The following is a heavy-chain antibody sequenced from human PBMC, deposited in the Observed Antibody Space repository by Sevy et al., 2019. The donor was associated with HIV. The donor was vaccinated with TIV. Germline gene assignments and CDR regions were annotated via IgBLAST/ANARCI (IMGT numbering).Heavy chain of an antibody. CDR1: GHTLTRVS. J-gene: IGHJ4*02. D-gene: IGHD3-22*01. CDR3: AATKDYYENSGYLFDY. CDR2: FDPEDGRT. V-gene: IGHV1-24*01. Sequence: ASVKVSCKVSGHTLTRVSMHWVRQAPGKGLQWIGTFDPEDGRTLYAQNFQDRVTMTEDTSTDTAYMELSSLKSDDTAMYYCAATKDYYENSGYLFDYWGQGTLVTVSS.